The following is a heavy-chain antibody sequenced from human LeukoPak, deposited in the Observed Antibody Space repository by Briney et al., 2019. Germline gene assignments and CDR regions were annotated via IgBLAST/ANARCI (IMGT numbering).Heavy chain of an antibody. J-gene: IGHJ4*02. CDR1: GGSISSGTYY. CDR3: ARGGHSGYDWDY. CDR2: IYTSGST. D-gene: IGHD5-12*01. Sequence: SETLSLTCTVSGGSISSGTYYWSWIRQPAGKGLEWIGRIYTSGSTNYNPSLKSRVTMSVDTSKNQFSLKLSSVTAADTAVYYCARGGHSGYDWDYWGQGTLVTVSS. V-gene: IGHV4-61*02.